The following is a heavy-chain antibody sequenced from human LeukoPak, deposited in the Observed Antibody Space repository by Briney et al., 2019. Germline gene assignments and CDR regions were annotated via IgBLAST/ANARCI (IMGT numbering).Heavy chain of an antibody. CDR2: IRSKANSYAT. J-gene: IGHJ4*02. Sequence: GGSLRLSCAASGFTFSGSAMRWVRQASGKGLEWVGRIRSKANSYATAYAASVKGRFTISRDDSKNTAYLQMNSLKTEDTAVYYCTSYDYYDSSTQLLWGQGTLVTVSS. CDR1: GFTFSGSA. CDR3: TSYDYYDSSTQLL. D-gene: IGHD3-22*01. V-gene: IGHV3-73*01.